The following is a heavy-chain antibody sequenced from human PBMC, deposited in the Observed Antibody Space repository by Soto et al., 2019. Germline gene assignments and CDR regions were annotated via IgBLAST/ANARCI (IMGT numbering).Heavy chain of an antibody. CDR1: GYTFTCYH. J-gene: IGHJ6*02. D-gene: IGHD3-16*02. CDR2: INPNSGGT. CDR3: ARGYQIGDYYYYGMDV. V-gene: IGHV1-2*02. Sequence: VKVSCKAAGYTFTCYHMNWVRQAPGQGLEWMGWINPNSGGTNYAQKFQGRVTMTRDTSISTAYMELSRLRSDDKAVYYCARGYQIGDYYYYGMDVWGQGTTVTASS.